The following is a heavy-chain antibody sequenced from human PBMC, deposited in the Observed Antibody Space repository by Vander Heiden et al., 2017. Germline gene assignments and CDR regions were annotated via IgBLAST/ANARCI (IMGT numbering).Heavy chain of an antibody. CDR3: ARRAPFDLYGSGSYTSDY. J-gene: IGHJ4*02. D-gene: IGHD3-10*01. V-gene: IGHV3-30-3*01. CDR1: GFTFRRSA. CDR2: ISYDGSNK. Sequence: QVPLVESGGGVVQPGRSLRLSCAASGFTFRRSAMHGVRQAPGKVLEWVAVISYDGSNKYYADSVKGRFTISRDNSKNTLYLQMNSLRAEDTAVYYCARRAPFDLYGSGSYTSDYWGQGTLVTVSS.